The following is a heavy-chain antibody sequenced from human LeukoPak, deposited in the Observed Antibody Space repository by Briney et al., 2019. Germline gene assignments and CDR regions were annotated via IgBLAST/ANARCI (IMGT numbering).Heavy chain of an antibody. J-gene: IGHJ4*02. Sequence: GGSLRLSCAASGFTFSSYWMSWVRQAPGKGLKWVAKIKVDGSQKYYVDSVKGRFTISRDNAKNSLYLQMNSLRAEDTAVYYCAKDEVGGHFEYWGQGTLVTVSS. V-gene: IGHV3-7*01. D-gene: IGHD1-26*01. CDR3: AKDEVGGHFEY. CDR2: IKVDGSQK. CDR1: GFTFSSYW.